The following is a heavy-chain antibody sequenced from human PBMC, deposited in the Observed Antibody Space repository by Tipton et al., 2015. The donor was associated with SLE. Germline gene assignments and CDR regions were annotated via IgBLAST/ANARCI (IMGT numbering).Heavy chain of an antibody. CDR2: ISHSGST. CDR1: GGSFSGYY. J-gene: IGHJ6*02. Sequence: TLSLTCAVYGGSFSGYYWSWIRQPPGKGLEWIGEISHSGSTNYNPSLKSRVTISVDTSKNQFSLKLSSVTAADTAVYYCARGPKDSGMDVWGQGTTVTVSS. CDR3: ARGPKDSGMDV. V-gene: IGHV4-34*01.